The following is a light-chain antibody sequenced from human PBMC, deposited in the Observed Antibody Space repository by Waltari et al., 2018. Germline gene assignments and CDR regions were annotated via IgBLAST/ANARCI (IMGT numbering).Light chain of an antibody. J-gene: IGKJ4*01. CDR3: QQYTTRPLT. V-gene: IGKV3-15*01. CDR2: GAS. CDR1: QRVSSK. Sequence: EIVMTQSPGTLSVSPGAGATLSCRASQRVSSKVAWYQQRPGQAPRLLIFGASTRATGIPARFSGSESGTEFTLTISSLQSEDSGVYFCQQYTTRPLTFGGGTKVEI.